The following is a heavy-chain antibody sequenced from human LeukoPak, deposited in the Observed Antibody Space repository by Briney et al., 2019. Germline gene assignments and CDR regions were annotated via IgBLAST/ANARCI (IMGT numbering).Heavy chain of an antibody. V-gene: IGHV1-2*02. D-gene: IGHD5-12*01. CDR1: GYTFTGYY. CDR2: INPNSGGT. Sequence: ASVKVSCKASGYTFTGYYMHWVRQAPGQGLEWMEWINPNSGGTNYAQKFQGRVTMTRDTSISTAYMELSRLRSDDTAVYYCARDYIVATGSDYWGPGALVTVSS. CDR3: ARDYIVATGSDY. J-gene: IGHJ4*02.